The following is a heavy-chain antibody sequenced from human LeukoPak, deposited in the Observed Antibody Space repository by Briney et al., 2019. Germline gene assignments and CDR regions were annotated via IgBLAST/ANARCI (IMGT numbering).Heavy chain of an antibody. J-gene: IGHJ4*02. CDR3: ARGVIRAVAVLGY. V-gene: IGHV4-39*07. CDR2: VYSSGNT. Sequence: SETTSLNCTVSGGSINSNTYYWGWLRQPPGKGLEWIGSVYSSGNTYYNPSLKSRVTISVDTSKNQFSVRLRSVTAADTAMYYCARGVIRAVAVLGYWGQGTLVTVSS. D-gene: IGHD6-19*01. CDR1: GGSINSNTYY.